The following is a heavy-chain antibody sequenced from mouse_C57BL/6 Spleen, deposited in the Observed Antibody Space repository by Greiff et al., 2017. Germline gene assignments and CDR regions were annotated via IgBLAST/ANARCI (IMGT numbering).Heavy chain of an antibody. V-gene: IGHV1-64*01. CDR3: ARNPDGYGRAWFAY. D-gene: IGHD2-2*01. Sequence: VQLQQPGAELVKPGASVKLSCKASGYTFTSYWMHWVKQRPGQGLEWIGMIHPNSGSTNYNEKFKSKATLTVDKSSSTAYMQLSSLTSEDSAVYYCARNPDGYGRAWFAYWGQGTLVTVSA. CDR2: IHPNSGST. J-gene: IGHJ3*01. CDR1: GYTFTSYW.